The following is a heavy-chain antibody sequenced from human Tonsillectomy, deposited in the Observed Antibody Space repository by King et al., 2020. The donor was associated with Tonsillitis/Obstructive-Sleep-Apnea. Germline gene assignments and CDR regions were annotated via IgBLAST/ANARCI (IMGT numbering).Heavy chain of an antibody. CDR2: ISRNSGSI. J-gene: IGHJ5*02. V-gene: IGHV3-9*01. D-gene: IGHD1-26*01. Sequence: VQLVESGGGLVQPGRSLRLSCAASGFNFNEYAMHWVRPVPGKGLEWVSGISRNSGSIGYVDSVKGRFIISRDNAKNSLYLQMNSLRAEDTALYFCAKDTRGWVSSPNSFDTWGQGNLVTVSS. CDR1: GFNFNEYA. CDR3: AKDTRGWVSSPNSFDT.